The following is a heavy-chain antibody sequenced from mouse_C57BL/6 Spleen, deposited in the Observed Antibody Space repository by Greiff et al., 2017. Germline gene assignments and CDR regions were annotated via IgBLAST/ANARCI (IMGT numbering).Heavy chain of an antibody. D-gene: IGHD1-1*02. CDR2: ISNGGGST. V-gene: IGHV5-12*01. Sequence: EVMLVESGGGLVQPGGSLKLSCAASGFTFSDYYMYWVRQTPEKRLEWVAYISNGGGSTYYPDTVKGRFTISRDNAKNTLYLQMSRLKSEDTAMYYCARVPGGYWYFDVWGTGTTVTVSS. CDR1: GFTFSDYY. J-gene: IGHJ1*03. CDR3: ARVPGGYWYFDV.